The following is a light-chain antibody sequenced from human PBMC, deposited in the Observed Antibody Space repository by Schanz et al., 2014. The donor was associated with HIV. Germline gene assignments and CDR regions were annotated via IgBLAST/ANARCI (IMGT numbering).Light chain of an antibody. CDR3: ATWDTTLSAVV. J-gene: IGLJ2*01. Sequence: QSVLTQPPSMSAAPGQRVTISCAGSGFNIGQNYVSWFQQFPGTAPKLLIYVNHQRPSDIPDRFSGSKTGTSATLAIVGLQTGDEADYYCATWDTTLSAVVFGGGTKLTVL. CDR1: GFNIGQNY. CDR2: VNH. V-gene: IGLV1-51*01.